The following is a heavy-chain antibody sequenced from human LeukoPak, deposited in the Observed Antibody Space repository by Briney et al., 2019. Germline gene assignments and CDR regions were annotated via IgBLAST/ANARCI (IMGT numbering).Heavy chain of an antibody. CDR2: ISSSSSYI. D-gene: IGHD3-10*01. CDR3: ARARSRGSDAFDI. CDR1: GFTFSSYS. Sequence: GGSLRLSCAASGFTFSSYSMNWVRHAPGKGLEWVSSISSSSSYIYYADSVKGRFTISRDNAKNSLYLQMNSLRAEDTAVYYCARARSRGSDAFDIWGQGTMVTVSS. V-gene: IGHV3-21*01. J-gene: IGHJ3*02.